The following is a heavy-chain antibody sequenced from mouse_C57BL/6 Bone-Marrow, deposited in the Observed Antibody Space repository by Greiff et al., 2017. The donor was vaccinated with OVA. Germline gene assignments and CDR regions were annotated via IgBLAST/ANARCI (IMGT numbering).Heavy chain of an antibody. Sequence: QVQLKESGADLANPGASVMLSCKASGYTFTSYWLHSVKQRPGQGLEWFVYINPSSGYTTYNQKFKDNATLTADKSSSTAEMQLSSLIYENSAVYYCAMDDGSSPFAYWGQGTLVTGSA. V-gene: IGHV1-7*01. CDR1: GYTFTSYW. CDR3: AMDDGSSPFAY. CDR2: INPSSGYT. D-gene: IGHD1-1*01. J-gene: IGHJ3*01.